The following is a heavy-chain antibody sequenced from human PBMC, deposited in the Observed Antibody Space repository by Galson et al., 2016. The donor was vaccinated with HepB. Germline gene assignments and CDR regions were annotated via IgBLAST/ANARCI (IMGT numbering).Heavy chain of an antibody. Sequence: SVKVSCKVSGYTLTELSMHWVRQAPGKGLEWMGGFDPEDGETIYAQKFQGRVTMTEDTSTDTAYMELSSLRSEDTAVYYCATDMRSGIVATIPYAFDIWGPGTVLTVSS. J-gene: IGHJ3*02. CDR1: GYTLTELS. V-gene: IGHV1-24*01. CDR2: FDPEDGET. CDR3: ATDMRSGIVATIPYAFDI. D-gene: IGHD5-12*01.